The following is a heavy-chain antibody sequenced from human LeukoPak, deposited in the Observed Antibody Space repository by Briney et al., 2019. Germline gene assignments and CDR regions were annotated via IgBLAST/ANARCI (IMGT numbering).Heavy chain of an antibody. CDR2: IYYSGST. D-gene: IGHD6-19*01. J-gene: IGHJ4*02. CDR1: GGSISSSSYY. Sequence: SETLSLTCTVSGGSISSSSYYWGWIRQPPGKGLEWIGSIYYSGSTYYNPSLKSRVTISVDTSKNQFSLKLSSVTAADTAVYYCARLYSSGSHVPGFWGQGTLVTVSS. CDR3: ARLYSSGSHVPGF. V-gene: IGHV4-39*01.